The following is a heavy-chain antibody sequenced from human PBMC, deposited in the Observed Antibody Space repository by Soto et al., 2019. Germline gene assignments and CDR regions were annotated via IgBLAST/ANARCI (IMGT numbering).Heavy chain of an antibody. V-gene: IGHV1-3*01. CDR1: GYTFTDYD. CDR2: INAGKSDT. Sequence: QVQLVQSGAELKEPGASVKVSCKASGYTFTDYDIHWVRQAPGQSLEWMGWINAGKSDTKYSQKFQGRVTITRDTSASTDYMELRSLTSEDTAVYYCTRQGKIWGQGPLITVS. CDR3: TRQGKI. J-gene: IGHJ4*02.